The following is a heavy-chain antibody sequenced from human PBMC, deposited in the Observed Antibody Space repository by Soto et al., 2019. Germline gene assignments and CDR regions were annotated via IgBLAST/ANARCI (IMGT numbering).Heavy chain of an antibody. D-gene: IGHD3-3*01. CDR3: ARGPGFWSGYGSNYYMDV. CDR2: INPNSGGT. V-gene: IGHV1-2*04. J-gene: IGHJ6*03. Sequence: ASVKVSCKASGYTFTGYYMHWVRQAPGQGLEWMGWINPNSGGTNYAQKFQGWVTMTRDTSISTAYMELSRLRSDDTAVYYCARGPGFWSGYGSNYYMDVWGKGTTVTVSS. CDR1: GYTFTGYY.